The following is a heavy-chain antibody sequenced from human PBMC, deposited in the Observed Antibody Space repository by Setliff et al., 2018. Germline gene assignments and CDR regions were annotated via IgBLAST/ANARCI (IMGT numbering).Heavy chain of an antibody. D-gene: IGHD3-10*01. CDR1: GFVVSNNE. CDR2: TYASGAT. V-gene: IGHV3-53*01. Sequence: PGGSLRLSCAASGFVVSNNEMSWVRQAPEKGLEWVSVTYASGATNYADSVKGRFIISRDDSKNTLYLQMNSLRGEDTAVYYCRLWFEETMRDYWGQGTLVTVSS. CDR3: RLWFEETMRDY. J-gene: IGHJ4*02.